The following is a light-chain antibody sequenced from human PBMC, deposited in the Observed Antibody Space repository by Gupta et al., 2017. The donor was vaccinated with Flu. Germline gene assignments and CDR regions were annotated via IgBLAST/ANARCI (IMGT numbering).Light chain of an antibody. CDR2: GAS. V-gene: IGKV3-15*01. J-gene: IGKJ4*01. CDR1: QSVSSN. CDR3: QQYNNWPPLT. Sequence: EIVMTQSPVTLSVSPGERATLSCRASQSVSSNLAWYQQKPGQAPRLLIYGASTRATGIPARFSGSGYGTEFTLTISSRQSEDFAVYYCQQYNNWPPLTFGGGTKVEIK.